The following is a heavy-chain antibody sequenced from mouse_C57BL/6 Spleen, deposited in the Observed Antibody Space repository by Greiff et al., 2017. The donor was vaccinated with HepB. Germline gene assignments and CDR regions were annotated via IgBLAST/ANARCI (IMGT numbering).Heavy chain of an antibody. D-gene: IGHD2-5*01. V-gene: IGHV1-52*01. J-gene: IGHJ4*01. Sequence: QVQLKQPGAELVRPGSSVKLSCKASGYTFTSYWMHWVKQRPIQGLEWIGNIDPSDSETHYNQKFKDKATLTVDKSSSTAYMQLSSLTSEDSAVYYCARRDYSNPYAMDYWGQGTSVTVSS. CDR1: GYTFTSYW. CDR3: ARRDYSNPYAMDY. CDR2: IDPSDSET.